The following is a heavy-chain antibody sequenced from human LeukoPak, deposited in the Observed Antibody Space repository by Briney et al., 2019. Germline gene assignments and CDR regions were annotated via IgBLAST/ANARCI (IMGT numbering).Heavy chain of an antibody. CDR3: AKGLTPSIAVAGTDYFDY. CDR1: GFTFDDYA. Sequence: PGRSLRLSCAASGFTFDDYAMHWVRQAPGKGLEWVSGISWNSGSIGYADSVKGRFTISRDNAKNSLYLQMNSLRAEDTALYYCAKGLTPSIAVAGTDYFDYWGQGTMITVSS. CDR2: ISWNSGSI. D-gene: IGHD6-19*01. V-gene: IGHV3-9*01. J-gene: IGHJ4*03.